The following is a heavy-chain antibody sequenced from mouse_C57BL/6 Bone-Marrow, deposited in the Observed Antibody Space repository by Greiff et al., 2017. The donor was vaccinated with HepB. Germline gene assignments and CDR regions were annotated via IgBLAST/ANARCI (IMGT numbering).Heavy chain of an antibody. CDR1: GYTFTSYW. CDR3: ARSNYGSLYAMDY. V-gene: IGHV1-64*01. Sequence: VQLQQPGAELVKPGASVKLSCKASGYTFTSYWMHWVKQRPGQGLEWIGMIHPNSGSTNYNEKFKSKATLTVDKSSSTAYMQLSSLTAEDSAVYYCARSNYGSLYAMDYWGQGTSVTVSS. D-gene: IGHD1-1*01. J-gene: IGHJ4*01. CDR2: IHPNSGST.